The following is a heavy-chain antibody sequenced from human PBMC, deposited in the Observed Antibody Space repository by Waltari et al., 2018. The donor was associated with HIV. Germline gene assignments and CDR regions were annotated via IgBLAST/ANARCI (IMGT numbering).Heavy chain of an antibody. CDR1: GFILSRCW. D-gene: IGHD3-10*01. J-gene: IGHJ6*02. CDR2: IKTDGSET. CDR3: ARDTGSQYYYYGMDV. V-gene: IGHV3-7*01. Sequence: EVLLVESGGGLVQPGGSLRLSCGTSGFILSRCWLIWVRQAPGQGLEWLANIKTDGSETYYVDSVKVRFTISRDNAKNSVYLQMDSLRVEDTALYFCARDTGSQYYYYGMDVWGQGTMVSVS.